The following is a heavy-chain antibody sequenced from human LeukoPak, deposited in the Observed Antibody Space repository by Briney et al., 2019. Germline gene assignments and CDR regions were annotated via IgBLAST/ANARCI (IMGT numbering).Heavy chain of an antibody. J-gene: IGHJ4*02. Sequence: GGSLRLSCAASGFTFSSNWMSWVRQAPGKGLEWVANIREDGSEKYYVDSVKGRFTISRDNAKNSLYLQMNSLRAEDTAVYYCARAGRSYSSSWYADYWGQGTLVTVSS. CDR3: ARAGRSYSSSWYADY. V-gene: IGHV3-7*01. CDR2: IREDGSEK. CDR1: GFTFSSNW. D-gene: IGHD6-13*01.